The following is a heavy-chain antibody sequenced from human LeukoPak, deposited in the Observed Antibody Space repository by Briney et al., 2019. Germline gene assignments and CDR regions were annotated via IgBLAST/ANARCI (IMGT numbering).Heavy chain of an antibody. CDR1: GFTFSSYA. V-gene: IGHV3-23*01. D-gene: IGHD3-22*01. Sequence: GGSLRLSCAASGFTFSSYAMSWVRQAPGKGLEWVSAISGSGGSTYYADSVKGRFTISRDNSKNTLYLQMNSLRAEDTAVYYCAKANTYYYDSSGYYRPYDAFDIWGQGTMVTVSP. J-gene: IGHJ3*02. CDR3: AKANTYYYDSSGYYRPYDAFDI. CDR2: ISGSGGST.